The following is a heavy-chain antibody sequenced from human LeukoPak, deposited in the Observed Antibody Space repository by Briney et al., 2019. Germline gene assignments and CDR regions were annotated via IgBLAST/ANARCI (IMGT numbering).Heavy chain of an antibody. Sequence: GGTLRLSCAASGFTFSSYGMSWVRQAPGKGLEWVSAISGSGGSTYYADSVKGRFTISRHNSKNTLYLQMNSLRAEYTAVYYCAIQRGAYCSSTSCPDYWGQGTLVTVSS. CDR2: ISGSGGST. J-gene: IGHJ4*02. CDR3: AIQRGAYCSSTSCPDY. V-gene: IGHV3-23*01. D-gene: IGHD2-2*01. CDR1: GFTFSSYG.